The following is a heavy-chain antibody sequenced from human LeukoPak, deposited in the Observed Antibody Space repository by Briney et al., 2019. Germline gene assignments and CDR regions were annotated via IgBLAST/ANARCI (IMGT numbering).Heavy chain of an antibody. Sequence: PGGSLRLSCAASGFTFSSYSMNWVRQAPGKGLEWVSYISSSGSTIYYADSVKGRFTISRDNAKNSLYLQMNSLRAEDTAVYYCARVKNTAMAFDYWGQGTLVTVSS. J-gene: IGHJ4*02. D-gene: IGHD5-18*01. CDR1: GFTFSSYS. CDR3: ARVKNTAMAFDY. CDR2: ISSSGSTI. V-gene: IGHV3-48*04.